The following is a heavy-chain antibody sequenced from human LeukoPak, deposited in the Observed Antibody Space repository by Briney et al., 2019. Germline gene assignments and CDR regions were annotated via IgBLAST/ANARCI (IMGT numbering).Heavy chain of an antibody. CDR1: GFTFTHYG. D-gene: IGHD2-2*01. Sequence: GGSLRLSCAASGFTFTHYGFHWVRQAPGKGLEWVALIGVDGTMKYYADSVRGRFTISRDNSKNSLNLEMNSLKTEDTAVYYCVLVIVPAAVWHFDVWGRGTLVTVSS. CDR3: VLVIVPAAVWHFDV. V-gene: IGHV3-30*02. J-gene: IGHJ2*01. CDR2: IGVDGTMK.